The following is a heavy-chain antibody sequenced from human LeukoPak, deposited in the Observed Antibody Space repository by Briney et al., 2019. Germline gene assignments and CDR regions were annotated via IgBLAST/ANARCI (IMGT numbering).Heavy chain of an antibody. D-gene: IGHD2-21*02. CDR1: GFTFSSYA. CDR2: ISKDGSDT. J-gene: IGHJ4*02. Sequence: GGSLRLSCAASGFTFSSYAMFWVRQAPGKGLEWVTIISKDGSDTFYADSVKGRFTISRDNAKNSLYLQMNSLRAEDTAVYYCARAEVVTTTISYYWGQGTLVTVSS. CDR3: ARAEVVTTTISYY. V-gene: IGHV3-30-3*01.